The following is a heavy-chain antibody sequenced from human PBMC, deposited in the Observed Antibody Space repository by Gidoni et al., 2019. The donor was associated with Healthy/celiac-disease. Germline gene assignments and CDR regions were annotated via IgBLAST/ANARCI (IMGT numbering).Heavy chain of an antibody. V-gene: IGHV3-15*01. CDR2: IKSKTDGGTT. CDR3: TTDLATWIQLWDDAFDI. J-gene: IGHJ3*02. D-gene: IGHD5-18*01. CDR1: GLAFRNGW. Sequence: EVQLVESGGGLVKPGGSLRLSCAAAGLAFRNGWRSWVRQAPGKGLGWVGRIKSKTDGGTTDYAAPVKGRFTISRDDSKNTLYLQMNSLKTEDTAVYYCTTDLATWIQLWDDAFDIWGQGTMVTVSS.